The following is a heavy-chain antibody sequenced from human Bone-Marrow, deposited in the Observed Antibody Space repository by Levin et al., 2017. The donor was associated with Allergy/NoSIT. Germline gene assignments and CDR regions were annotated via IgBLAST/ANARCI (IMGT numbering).Heavy chain of an antibody. CDR2: VYNSGST. J-gene: IGHJ6*02. CDR1: GDSISSYY. Sequence: SQTLSLTCTVSGDSISSYYWSWIRQPPGKGLEWIGYVYNSGSTNYNPSLKSRVTISVDTSKNQFSLKLSSVTAADTAVYYCARRFCSGGTCYSGSHGMDVWGQGTTVTVSS. D-gene: IGHD2-15*01. CDR3: ARRFCSGGTCYSGSHGMDV. V-gene: IGHV4-59*08.